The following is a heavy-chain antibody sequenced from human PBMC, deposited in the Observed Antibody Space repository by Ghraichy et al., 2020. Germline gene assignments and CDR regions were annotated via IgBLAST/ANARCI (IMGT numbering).Heavy chain of an antibody. CDR2: IYHSGST. CDR3: ARRKWELLGDYYGMDV. Sequence: SETLSLTCAVSGGSISSSNWWSWVRQPPGKGLEWIGEIYHSGSTNYNPSLKSRVTISVDKSKNQFSLKLSSVTAADTAVYYCARRKWELLGDYYGMDVWGQGTTVTVSS. V-gene: IGHV4-4*02. J-gene: IGHJ6*02. CDR1: GGSISSSNW. D-gene: IGHD1-26*01.